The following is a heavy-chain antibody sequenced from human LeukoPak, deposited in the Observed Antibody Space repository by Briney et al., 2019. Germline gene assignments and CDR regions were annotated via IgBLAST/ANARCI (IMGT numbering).Heavy chain of an antibody. CDR1: GFTFSSYG. CDR2: IWYDGSNK. CDR3: ARDRMYGGNSGDY. V-gene: IGHV3-33*01. Sequence: GGSLRLSCAASGFTFSSYGMHWVRQAPGKGLEWVAVIWYDGSNKYYADSVKGRFTISRDNSKNTLYLQMNSLRAEDTAVYYCARDRMYGGNSGDYWGQGTLVTVSS. D-gene: IGHD4-23*01. J-gene: IGHJ4*02.